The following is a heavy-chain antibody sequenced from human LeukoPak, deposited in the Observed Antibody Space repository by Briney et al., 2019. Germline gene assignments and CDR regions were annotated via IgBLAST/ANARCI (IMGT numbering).Heavy chain of an antibody. J-gene: IGHJ4*02. V-gene: IGHV4-30-4*08. Sequence: PSQTLSLTCTVSGGSISSGDYYWSWIRQPPGKGLEWIGYIYYSGSTYYNPSLKSRVTISVDTSKNPFSLKLSSVTAADTAVYYCARNDFWSGYFDYWGQGTLVTVSS. CDR1: GGSISSGDYY. CDR2: IYYSGST. CDR3: ARNDFWSGYFDY. D-gene: IGHD3-3*01.